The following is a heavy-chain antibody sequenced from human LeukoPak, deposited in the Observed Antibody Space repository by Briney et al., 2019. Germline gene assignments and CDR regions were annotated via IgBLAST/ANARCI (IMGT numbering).Heavy chain of an antibody. CDR1: GGSISSSSYY. V-gene: IGHV4-39*01. CDR2: IYYSGST. CDR3: ARHSYCSSTSCYFAY. J-gene: IGHJ4*02. D-gene: IGHD2-2*01. Sequence: SETLSLTCTVSGGSISSSSYYWGWIRQPPGKGLEWIRSIYYSGSTYYNPSLKSRVTISVDTSKNQFSLKLSSVTAADTAVYCCARHSYCSSTSCYFAYWGQGTLVTVSS.